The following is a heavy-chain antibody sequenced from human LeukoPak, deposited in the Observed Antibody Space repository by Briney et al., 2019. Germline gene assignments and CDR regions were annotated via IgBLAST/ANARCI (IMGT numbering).Heavy chain of an antibody. CDR2: IYCSGGTT. CDR3: ARSTSSSGRPLYYFDY. Sequence: ASVKVSCTASGYTFSSYYIHWVRQAPGQGLEWMGMIYCSGGTTNYAQKFQGRVTMTRDTATSTVYMELSSLRSEDTAAFYCARSTSSSGRPLYYFDYWGQGSLLTVSS. CDR1: GYTFSSYY. D-gene: IGHD1-26*01. J-gene: IGHJ4*02. V-gene: IGHV1-46*01.